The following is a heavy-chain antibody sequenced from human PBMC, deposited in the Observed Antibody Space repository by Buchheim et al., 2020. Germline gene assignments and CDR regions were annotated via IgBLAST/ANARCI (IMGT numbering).Heavy chain of an antibody. J-gene: IGHJ6*03. V-gene: IGHV4-34*01. CDR2: INHSGST. D-gene: IGHD5-12*01. CDR3: ARGRGYRGYVTLAGGRRSYYMDV. Sequence: QVQLQQWGAGLLKPSETLSLTCAVYGGSFSGYYWSWIRQPPGKGLEWIGEINHSGSTNYNPSLKSRVTISVDTSKNQFSLKLSSVTAADTAVYYCARGRGYRGYVTLAGGRRSYYMDVWGKGTT. CDR1: GGSFSGYY.